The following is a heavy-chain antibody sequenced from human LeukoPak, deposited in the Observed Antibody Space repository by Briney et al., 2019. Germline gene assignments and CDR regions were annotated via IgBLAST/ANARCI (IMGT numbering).Heavy chain of an antibody. CDR2: ISWNSGSI. J-gene: IGHJ4*02. D-gene: IGHD3-10*01. CDR3: AKVGGSGSYYEYYFDY. Sequence: GGSVRLSCAASGFTFDDYAMHWVRQAPGKGLEWVSGISWNSGSIGYADSVKGRFTISRDNAKNSLYLQMNSLRAEDMALYYCAKVGGSGSYYEYYFDYWGQGTLVTVSS. V-gene: IGHV3-9*03. CDR1: GFTFDDYA.